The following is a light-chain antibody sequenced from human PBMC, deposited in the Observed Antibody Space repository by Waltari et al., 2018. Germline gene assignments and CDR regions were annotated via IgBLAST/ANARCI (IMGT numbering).Light chain of an antibody. J-gene: IGLJ3*02. Sequence: QSVLTRPPSASGTPGQRVTISCSGSSSTIGSNYVCWDQQLPGTAPKLPSDGTTQPPSGGPDRCSRSKSGTAASPASSGLRSEDEADYYCAAGDERLSGPVVGGGTKLTVL. CDR2: GTT. V-gene: IGLV1-47*01. CDR1: SSTIGSNY. CDR3: AAGDERLSGPV.